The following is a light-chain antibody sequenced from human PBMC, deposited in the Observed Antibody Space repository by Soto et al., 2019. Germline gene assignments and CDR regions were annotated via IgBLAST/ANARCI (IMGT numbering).Light chain of an antibody. J-gene: IGKJ3*01. CDR2: APS. V-gene: IGKV1-27*01. CDR1: QGFSNY. Sequence: DIQMTQSPSSLSASVGDRVTITCRAIQGFSNYLPWYQQKPGKVPKLMIDAPSTLKSGVPSRFSGSGSGTDFTLTISSLQPEDVATYYCQTYNSAPSFGPGTKVDIK. CDR3: QTYNSAPS.